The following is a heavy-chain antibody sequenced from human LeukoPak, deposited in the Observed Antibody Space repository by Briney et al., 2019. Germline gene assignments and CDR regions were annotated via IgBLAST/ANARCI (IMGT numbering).Heavy chain of an antibody. CDR2: INPNSGGT. V-gene: IGHV1-2*02. J-gene: IGHJ4*02. CDR3: ARVYCSSTSCYGGGGFDY. Sequence: ASVKVSRKASGYTFTGYYMHWVRQAPGQGLEWMGWINPNSGGTNYAQKFQGRVTMTRDTSISTAYMELSRLRSDDTAVYYCARVYCSSTSCYGGGGFDYWGQGTLVTVSS. CDR1: GYTFTGYY. D-gene: IGHD2-2*01.